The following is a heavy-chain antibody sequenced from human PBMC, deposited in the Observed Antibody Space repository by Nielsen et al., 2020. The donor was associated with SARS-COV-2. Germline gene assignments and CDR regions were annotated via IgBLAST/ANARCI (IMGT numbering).Heavy chain of an antibody. Sequence: GGSLRLSCEASGFPFSGYGMHWVRQAPGKGLEWVALIWHDGSKKYYAESVKGRFTISRDNSKNTLYVQMNSLRTEDTAVYFCARGGELELDYWGQGTLVTVSS. CDR2: IWHDGSKK. J-gene: IGHJ4*02. V-gene: IGHV3-33*01. D-gene: IGHD1-1*01. CDR3: ARGGELELDY. CDR1: GFPFSGYG.